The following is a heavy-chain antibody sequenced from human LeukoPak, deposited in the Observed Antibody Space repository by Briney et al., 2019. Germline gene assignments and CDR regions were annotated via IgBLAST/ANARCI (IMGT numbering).Heavy chain of an antibody. J-gene: IGHJ4*02. CDR3: ARVTYYDFWSGYYFFDY. Sequence: PSETLSLTCTVSGGSITSSSYFWGWIRQPPGKGLEWIGSVFYSGSTYYNPSLKSRVTIFVDTSKNQFSLKLSSVTAADTAVYYCARVTYYDFWSGYYFFDYWGQGTLVTVSS. D-gene: IGHD3-3*01. CDR1: GGSITSSSYF. V-gene: IGHV4-39*07. CDR2: VFYSGST.